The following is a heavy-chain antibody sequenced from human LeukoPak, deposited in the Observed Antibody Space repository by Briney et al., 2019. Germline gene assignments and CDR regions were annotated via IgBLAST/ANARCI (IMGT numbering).Heavy chain of an antibody. CDR1: GFTFSSYA. J-gene: IGHJ1*01. CDR3: ARDGITGTRYFHH. CDR2: ISSDGGST. Sequence: GGSLRLSCAASGFTFSSYAMHWVRQAPGRGLEYVSAISSDGGSTYYANSVKGRFTISRDNSKNTLYPHMGSLRAEDMAIYYCARDGITGTRYFHHWGQGTLATVSS. D-gene: IGHD1-20*01. V-gene: IGHV3-64*01.